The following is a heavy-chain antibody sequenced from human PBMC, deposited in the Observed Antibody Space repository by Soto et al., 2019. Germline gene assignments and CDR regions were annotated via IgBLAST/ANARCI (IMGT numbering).Heavy chain of an antibody. CDR3: TSRHTTVVTADAFSI. CDR1: GVTFRGFA. J-gene: IGHJ3*02. V-gene: IGHV3-73*01. CDR2: IRSKANSYAT. Sequence: GFLRHSRGASGVTFRGFAMRRVRQATRKRLEWVGRIRSKANSYATAYAASVKGRFTISRDDSKNTAYLQMNSLKTEDTAVYYCTSRHTTVVTADAFSIWGQGTMVTVSS. D-gene: IGHD4-17*01.